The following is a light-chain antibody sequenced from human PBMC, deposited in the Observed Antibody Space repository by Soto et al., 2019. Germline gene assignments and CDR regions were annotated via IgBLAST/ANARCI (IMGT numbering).Light chain of an antibody. J-gene: IGKJ1*01. CDR2: GAS. V-gene: IGKV3-20*01. CDR3: QHYGSSPWT. Sequence: EIGLTQSPCTLPLSPGERATLSCRASQSVSSSYLAWYQQKPGQAPRLLISGASSRATGIPDRFSGSGSGTDFKLTISGLEPDALAVYYGQHYGSSPWTFGQRTEVYIK. CDR1: QSVSSSY.